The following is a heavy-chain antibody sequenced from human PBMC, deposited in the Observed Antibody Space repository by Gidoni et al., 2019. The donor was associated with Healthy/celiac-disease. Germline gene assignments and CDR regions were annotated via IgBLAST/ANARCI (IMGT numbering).Heavy chain of an antibody. V-gene: IGHV3-7*03. CDR2: IKQDGSEK. CDR3: ASSLPKMWGFGAFDI. CDR1: GFTFSSYW. Sequence: EVQLVESGGGLVQPGGSLRLSCAASGFTFSSYWMSWVRQAPGKGLEWVANIKQDGSEKYYVDSVKGRFTISRDNAKNSLYLQMNSLRAEDTAVYYCASSLPKMWGFGAFDIWGQGTMVTVSS. J-gene: IGHJ3*02. D-gene: IGHD7-27*01.